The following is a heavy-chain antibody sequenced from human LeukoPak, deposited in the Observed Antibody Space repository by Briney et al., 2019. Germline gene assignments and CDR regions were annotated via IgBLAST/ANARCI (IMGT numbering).Heavy chain of an antibody. CDR3: AREGIAAAGRRNWFDP. D-gene: IGHD6-13*01. J-gene: IGHJ5*02. V-gene: IGHV4-34*01. Sequence: PSETQSLTCAVYGGSFSGYYWSWIRQPPGKGLEWIGEINHSGSTNYNPSLKSRVTISVDTSKNQFSLKLSSVTAADTAVYYCAREGIAAAGRRNWFDPWGQGTLVTVSS. CDR1: GGSFSGYY. CDR2: INHSGST.